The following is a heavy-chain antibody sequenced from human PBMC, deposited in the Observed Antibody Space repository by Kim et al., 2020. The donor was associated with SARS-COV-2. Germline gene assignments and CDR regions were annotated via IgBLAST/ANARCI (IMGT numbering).Heavy chain of an antibody. V-gene: IGHV4-59*01. CDR3: ARWHQKWLRSLGFDY. CDR1: GGSISSYY. CDR2: IYYSGST. Sequence: SETLSLTCTVSGGSISSYYWSWIRQPPGKGLEWIGYIYYSGSTNYNPSLKSRVTISVDTSKNQFSLKLSSVTAADTAVYYCARWHQKWLRSLGFDYWGQGTLVTVSS. J-gene: IGHJ4*02. D-gene: IGHD5-12*01.